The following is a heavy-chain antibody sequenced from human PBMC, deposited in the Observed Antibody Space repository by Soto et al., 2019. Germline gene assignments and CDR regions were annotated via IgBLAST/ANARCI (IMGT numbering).Heavy chain of an antibody. CDR3: ARGRGHYYYYGMDV. V-gene: IGHV3-53*01. CDR2: IYSGGST. J-gene: IGHJ6*02. CDR1: GFTVSSNY. Sequence: EVQLVESGGGLIQPGGSLRLSCAASGFTVSSNYMSWVRQAPGKGLEWVSVIYSGGSTYYADSVKGRFTISRDNSKNPLYLQMTSLRAEDTAVYYCARGRGHYYYYGMDVWGQGTTVTVSS.